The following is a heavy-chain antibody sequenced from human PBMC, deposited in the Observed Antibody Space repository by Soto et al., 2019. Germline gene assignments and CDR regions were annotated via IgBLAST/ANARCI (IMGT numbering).Heavy chain of an antibody. CDR1: GFSFSGSA. CDR2: IKSKGQNYAT. J-gene: IGHJ5*02. CDR3: TTHEGDKWGDGFWLDP. D-gene: IGHD7-27*01. V-gene: IGHV3-73*01. Sequence: GGSLRLSCAASGFSFSGSAMHWVRQTPGKGLEWISRIKSKGQNYATAYAASVKGRFIISRDDSENTAYLQMNSLKTEDTAIYYCTTHEGDKWGDGFWLDPWGQGTLVTVSS.